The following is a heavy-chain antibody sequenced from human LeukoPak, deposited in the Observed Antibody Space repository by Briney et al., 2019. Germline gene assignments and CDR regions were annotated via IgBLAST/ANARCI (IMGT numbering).Heavy chain of an antibody. CDR1: GGSFSSYY. J-gene: IGHJ4*02. Sequence: PSETLSLTCAVYGGSFSSYYWSWIRQPPGKGLEWIGEIHHSGSTNYNPSLKSRVTISVDTSKSQFSLNLNSVTAADTAVYYCAREVAGRLAVVDYWGQGTLVTVSS. CDR2: IHHSGST. CDR3: AREVAGRLAVVDY. V-gene: IGHV4-34*01. D-gene: IGHD6-6*01.